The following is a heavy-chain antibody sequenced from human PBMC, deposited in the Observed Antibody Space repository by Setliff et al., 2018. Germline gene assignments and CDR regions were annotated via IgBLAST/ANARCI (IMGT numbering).Heavy chain of an antibody. Sequence: GESLKISCAASGFVFGTYEMSWVRQAPGKGLEWLASINPDGSEKYYVDSVKGRFTISRDNAKNSLSLQMNGLRTEDTAVYYCFGAGTCSYWGQGTLVTVSS. CDR1: GFVFGTYE. CDR2: INPDGSEK. D-gene: IGHD3-10*01. V-gene: IGHV3-7*01. J-gene: IGHJ4*02. CDR3: FGAGTCSY.